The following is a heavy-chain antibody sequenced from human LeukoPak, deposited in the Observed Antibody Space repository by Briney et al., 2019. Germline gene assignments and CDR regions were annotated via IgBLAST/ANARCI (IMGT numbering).Heavy chain of an antibody. J-gene: IGHJ4*02. D-gene: IGHD2-15*01. V-gene: IGHV3-43*01. CDR2: ISWDGGST. Sequence: GGSLRLSFAASGFTFDDYTMHWVRQAPGKGLEWVSLISWDGGSTYYADSVKGRFTISRDNSKNSLYLQMNSLRTEDTALYYCAKDPDLYCSGGSCYPDYWGQGTLVTVSS. CDR3: AKDPDLYCSGGSCYPDY. CDR1: GFTFDDYT.